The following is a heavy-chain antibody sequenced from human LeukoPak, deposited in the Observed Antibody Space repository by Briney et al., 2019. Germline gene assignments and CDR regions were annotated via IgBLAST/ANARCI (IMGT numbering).Heavy chain of an antibody. CDR1: GFPFSTFS. CDR3: ARDTQQAALGSTYYYYYGMDV. V-gene: IGHV4-59*01. CDR2: IYYSGST. D-gene: IGHD6-6*01. Sequence: GSLRLSCAASGFPFSTFSMNWVRQPPGKGLEWIGYIYYSGSTNYNPSLKSRVTISVDTSKNQISLKLSSVTAADTAVYYCARDTQQAALGSTYYYYYGMDVWGQGTTVTVSS. J-gene: IGHJ6*02.